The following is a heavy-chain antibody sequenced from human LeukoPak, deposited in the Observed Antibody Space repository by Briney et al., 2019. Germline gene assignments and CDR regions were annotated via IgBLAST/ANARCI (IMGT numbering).Heavy chain of an antibody. CDR2: IYYSGST. CDR3: VRQFSGYYDSSGYEDDY. CDR1: GGSISSSSYY. V-gene: IGHV4-39*01. Sequence: SETLSLTCTVSGGSISSSSYYWGWIRQPPGKGLEWIGSIYYSGSTYYNPSLKSRVTISVDTSKNQFSLKLSSVTAADTAVYYCVRQFSGYYDSSGYEDDYWGQGTLVTVSS. D-gene: IGHD3-22*01. J-gene: IGHJ4*02.